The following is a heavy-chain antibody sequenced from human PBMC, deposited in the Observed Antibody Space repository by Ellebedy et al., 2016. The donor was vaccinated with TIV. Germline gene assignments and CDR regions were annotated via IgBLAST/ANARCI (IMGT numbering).Heavy chain of an antibody. V-gene: IGHV3-74*01. CDR3: TRDLVGATSDF. Sequence: GESLKISCVASGFSFTTYWMHWVRQAPGKGPLWVSRINVDGTTINYADSVKGRFTISRDNAKNTVYLQMNSLRAEDSAVYHCTRDLVGATSDFWGQGALVTVST. CDR2: INVDGTTI. J-gene: IGHJ4*02. CDR1: GFSFTTYW. D-gene: IGHD1-26*01.